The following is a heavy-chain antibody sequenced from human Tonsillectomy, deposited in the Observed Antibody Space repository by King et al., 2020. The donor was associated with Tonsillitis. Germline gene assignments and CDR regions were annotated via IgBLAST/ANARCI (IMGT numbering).Heavy chain of an antibody. V-gene: IGHV4-38-2*02. CDR1: GYSISSGHY. J-gene: IGHJ3*02. Sequence: VQLQESGPGLVKPSETLSLICTVSGYSISSGHYWGWIRQPPGKGLEWIGSIYHSGSTYHNSSLKSRVTISVDTSKNQFSLKLNSVTASDAALYYCAKSESIAGYAFDIWGQGTMVTVSS. D-gene: IGHD1-14*01. CDR2: IYHSGST. CDR3: AKSESIAGYAFDI.